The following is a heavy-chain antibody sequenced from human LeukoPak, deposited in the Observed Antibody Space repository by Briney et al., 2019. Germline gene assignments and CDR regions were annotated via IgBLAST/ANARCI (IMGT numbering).Heavy chain of an antibody. J-gene: IGHJ3*02. CDR1: GGSFSGYY. CDR2: VSRTGST. D-gene: IGHD3-3*01. CDR3: ARFPILEWLHDAFEI. Sequence: SETLSLTCAVYGGSFSGYYWSWIRQPPGKGLEWIGRVSRTGSTDYNPSLRSRVIVSIDRSKNQFSLKLSSVTAADTAVYYCARFPILEWLHDAFEIWGQGTMVTVSS. V-gene: IGHV4-34*01.